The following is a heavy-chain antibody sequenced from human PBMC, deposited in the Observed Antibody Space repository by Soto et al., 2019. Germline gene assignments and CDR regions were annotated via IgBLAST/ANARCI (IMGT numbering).Heavy chain of an antibody. J-gene: IGHJ4*02. CDR3: ARDFSGTAVAGYFDY. V-gene: IGHV3-33*01. D-gene: IGHD6-19*01. Sequence: QVQLVESGGGVVQPGRSLRLSCAASGFTFSSYGMHWVRQAPGMGLEWVAVIWYDGSNKYYADSVKGRFTISRDNSKNTLYLQMNSLRAEDTAVYYCARDFSGTAVAGYFDYWGQGTLVTVSS. CDR2: IWYDGSNK. CDR1: GFTFSSYG.